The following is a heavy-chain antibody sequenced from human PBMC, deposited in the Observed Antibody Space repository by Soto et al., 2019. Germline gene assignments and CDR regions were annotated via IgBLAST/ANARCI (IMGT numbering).Heavy chain of an antibody. D-gene: IGHD6-6*01. CDR3: ARVRGYSSSSGASYYFDY. CDR2: IYYSGST. CDR1: GGSISSGGYY. Sequence: SETLSLTCTVSGGSISSGGYYWSWIRQHPGKGLEWIGYIYYSGSTYYNPSLKSRVTISVDTSKNQFSLKLSSVTAADTAVYYCARVRGYSSSSGASYYFDYWGQGTLVTVSS. V-gene: IGHV4-31*03. J-gene: IGHJ4*02.